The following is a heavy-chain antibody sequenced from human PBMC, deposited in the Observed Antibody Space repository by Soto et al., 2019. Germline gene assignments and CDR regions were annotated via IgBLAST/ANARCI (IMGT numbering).Heavy chain of an antibody. CDR3: AKVPASDVPDY. CDR1: GFTFSSYA. D-gene: IGHD2-2*01. J-gene: IGHJ4*02. Sequence: GGSLRLFCAASGFTFSSYAMSWVRQAPGKGLEWVSAISGRGGSTYYADSVKGRFTISRDNSKNTLYLQMNSLRADDTAVYYCAKVPASDVPDYCGQGTLVTGSS. V-gene: IGHV3-23*01. CDR2: ISGRGGST.